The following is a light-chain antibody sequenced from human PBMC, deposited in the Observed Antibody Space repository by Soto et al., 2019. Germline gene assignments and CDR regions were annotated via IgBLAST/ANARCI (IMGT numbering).Light chain of an antibody. J-gene: IGLJ1*01. CDR2: GNS. CDR3: QSYDSSLSGYV. CDR1: RSNIWAGYD. V-gene: IGLV1-40*01. Sequence: QSVLTQPPSVSGAPRQRVTISCTGSRSNIWAGYDVHWYQQFPGTAPKLLIYGNSNRPSGVPDRFSGSKSVSSASLANTGLQADDEADYYCQSYDSSLSGYVFGTGTKLTVL.